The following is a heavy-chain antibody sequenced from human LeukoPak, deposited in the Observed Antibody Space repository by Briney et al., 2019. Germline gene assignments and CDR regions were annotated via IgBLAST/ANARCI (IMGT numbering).Heavy chain of an antibody. J-gene: IGHJ4*02. D-gene: IGHD6-19*01. CDR3: ARADLAVAGPSDY. V-gene: IGHV3-48*03. CDR1: GFTFSSYE. Sequence: GGSLRLSCAVSGFTFSSYEMNWVRQAPGKGLEWVSYISTSGSTIYYADSVKGRFTISRDNAKNSLYLQMNSLRAEDTAVYYCARADLAVAGPSDYWGQGALVTVSS. CDR2: ISTSGSTI.